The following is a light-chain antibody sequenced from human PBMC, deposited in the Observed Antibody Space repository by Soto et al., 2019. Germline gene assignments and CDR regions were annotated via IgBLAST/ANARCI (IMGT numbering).Light chain of an antibody. V-gene: IGLV2-14*01. CDR3: SSYTGSNTPVV. J-gene: IGLJ2*01. Sequence: QSALPQPASVSGSPGQSITISCTGTSSDVGGYNYVSWYQQHPGKAPNLIIFDVSNRPSGVSSRFSGSKSGNSASLTISGLQAEDDADYYCSSYTGSNTPVVFGGGTKLTVL. CDR2: DVS. CDR1: SSDVGGYNY.